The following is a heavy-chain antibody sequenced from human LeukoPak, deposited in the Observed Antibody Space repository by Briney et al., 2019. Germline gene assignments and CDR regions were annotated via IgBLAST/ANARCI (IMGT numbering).Heavy chain of an antibody. V-gene: IGHV3-48*02. D-gene: IGHD3-10*01. CDR3: ARDHRSGSGSGTQANDY. J-gene: IGHJ4*02. CDR1: GFTFSYYS. Sequence: GGSLRLSCAASGFTFSYYSMNWVRQAPGKGLEWVSYISSSSKTIYYADSVKGRFTISRDNAKRSLDLQMNSLRDEDTAVYYCARDHRSGSGSGTQANDYWGQGTLVTVSS. CDR2: ISSSSKTI.